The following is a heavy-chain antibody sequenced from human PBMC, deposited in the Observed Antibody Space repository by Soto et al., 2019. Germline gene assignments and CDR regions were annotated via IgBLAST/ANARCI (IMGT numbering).Heavy chain of an antibody. Sequence: PGGSLRLSCAASGFRFSVSAMHWVRQASGKGLEWVGRIRSKANNYATSYAASLKGRFTISRDDSENTAYLQMNSLKSEDTAVYYCTTGLSNGYYNFDYWGQGTPVTVSS. J-gene: IGHJ4*02. CDR1: GFRFSVSA. D-gene: IGHD3-22*01. CDR2: IRSKANNYAT. CDR3: TTGLSNGYYNFDY. V-gene: IGHV3-73*01.